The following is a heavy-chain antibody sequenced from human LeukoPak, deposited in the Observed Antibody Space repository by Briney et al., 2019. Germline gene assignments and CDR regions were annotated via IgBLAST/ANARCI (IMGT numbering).Heavy chain of an antibody. CDR1: GFTFGGYA. CDR3: TRDPVAYSGSDYYYYAMDV. V-gene: IGHV3-49*04. J-gene: IGHJ6*02. D-gene: IGHD6-6*01. CDR2: IRSTPLGGTT. Sequence: GGSLRLSCTASGFTFGGYAVSWVRQAPGRGLEWVGFIRSTPLGGTTEYAASVKGRFTISRDDSKSIAYLQMNSLKTEDTAVYYCTRDPVAYSGSDYYYYAMDVWGQGTTVTVSS.